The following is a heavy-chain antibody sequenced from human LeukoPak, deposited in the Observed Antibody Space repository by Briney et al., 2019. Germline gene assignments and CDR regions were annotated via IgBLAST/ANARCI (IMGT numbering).Heavy chain of an antibody. CDR3: ARGYYDSSGYYISDY. CDR1: GYSFTSYL. D-gene: IGHD3-22*01. Sequence: GESLKISCKGSGYSFTSYLIGWVRQMPGKGLEWMGIIYPGDSDARYSPSFQGQVTISADKSISTAYLQWSSLKASDTAMYYCARGYYDSSGYYISDYWGQGTLVTVSS. J-gene: IGHJ4*02. CDR2: IYPGDSDA. V-gene: IGHV5-51*01.